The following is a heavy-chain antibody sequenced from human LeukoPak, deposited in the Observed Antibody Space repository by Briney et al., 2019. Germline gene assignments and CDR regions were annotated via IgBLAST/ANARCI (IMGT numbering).Heavy chain of an antibody. Sequence: GGSLRLSCAASGFTFSSYAMSWVRQAPGKGLEWVSAISGSGGSTYYADSVKGRFTISRDNSKNTLYLQMNSLRAEDTAVYYCAKDLHRYDSSGPIKVWGQGTLVTVSS. CDR1: GFTFSSYA. J-gene: IGHJ4*02. CDR2: ISGSGGST. D-gene: IGHD3-22*01. CDR3: AKDLHRYDSSGPIKV. V-gene: IGHV3-23*01.